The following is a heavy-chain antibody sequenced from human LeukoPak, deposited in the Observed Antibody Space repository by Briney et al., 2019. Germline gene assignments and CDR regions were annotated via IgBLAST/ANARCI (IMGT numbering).Heavy chain of an antibody. D-gene: IGHD5-12*01. V-gene: IGHV1-8*01. CDR3: ARGRRIVATIPPVYYFDY. CDR1: GYTFTSYD. Sequence: GASVKVSCKASGYTFTSYDINWVRQATGQGLEWMGWMNPNSGNTGYAQKFQGRVTMTRNTSKSTAYMELSSLRSEDTAVYYCARGRRIVATIPPVYYFDYWGQGTLVTVSS. CDR2: MNPNSGNT. J-gene: IGHJ4*02.